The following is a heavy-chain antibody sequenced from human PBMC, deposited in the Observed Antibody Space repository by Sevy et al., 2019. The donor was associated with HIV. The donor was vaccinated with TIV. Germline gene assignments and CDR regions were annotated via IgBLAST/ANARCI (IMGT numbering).Heavy chain of an antibody. CDR2: INPNSDDT. J-gene: IGHJ6*02. D-gene: IGHD3-3*01. CDR1: ESTFTAYY. V-gene: IGHV1-2*02. Sequence: ASVKVSCKASESTFTAYYIHWLRQAPGQGLEWMGWINPNSDDTNYAQKFQGSVSMAADTSISTAYMDLSRLRFDDTAVCYCAGDRGIFGGGGGLDVWGQGTTVTVSS. CDR3: AGDRGIFGGGGGLDV.